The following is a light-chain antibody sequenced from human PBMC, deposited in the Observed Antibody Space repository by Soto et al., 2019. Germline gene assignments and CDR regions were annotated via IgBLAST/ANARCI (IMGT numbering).Light chain of an antibody. CDR3: QQYGSSQA. V-gene: IGKV3-20*01. CDR1: QSVSSSY. CDR2: GAS. J-gene: IGKJ1*01. Sequence: EIVLTQSPGTLSLSPGERATLSCRASQSVSSSYLAWYQQKPGQAPRLLIYGASSRATGIPDRFSGSGSGTDCTLTISRMEPEDFAVYYCQQYGSSQAFGQGTKVDIK.